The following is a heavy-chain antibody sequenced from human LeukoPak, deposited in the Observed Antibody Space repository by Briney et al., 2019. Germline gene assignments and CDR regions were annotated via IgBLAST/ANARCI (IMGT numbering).Heavy chain of an antibody. Sequence: GGSLRLSCAASGFSFSHYAMSWVRQAPTRGLEWVSSLRGDGETFYADSVKGRFTLSRDDSRNTVFLQLNNLRVDDTAVYYCARARWISSADAVWWGQGTLVSVFS. CDR2: LRGDGET. D-gene: IGHD2-2*03. V-gene: IGHV3-23*01. J-gene: IGHJ4*02. CDR1: GFSFSHYA. CDR3: ARARWISSADAVW.